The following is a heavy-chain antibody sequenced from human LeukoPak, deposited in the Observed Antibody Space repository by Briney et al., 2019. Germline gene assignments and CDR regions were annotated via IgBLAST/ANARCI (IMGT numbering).Heavy chain of an antibody. D-gene: IGHD3-3*01. J-gene: IGHJ4*02. CDR2: ISVSGGVT. V-gene: IGHV3-23*01. CDR3: AKGFDFWRGLYDFDH. CDR1: GITFTDHG. Sequence: PGGSLRLSCAASGITFTDHGLSWVRQAPGKGLGWVSSISVSGGVTLYADSVKGRFVISRDNSRSRVYLEMNRLRAEDTAVYYCAKGFDFWRGLYDFDHWGQGTLVTVSS.